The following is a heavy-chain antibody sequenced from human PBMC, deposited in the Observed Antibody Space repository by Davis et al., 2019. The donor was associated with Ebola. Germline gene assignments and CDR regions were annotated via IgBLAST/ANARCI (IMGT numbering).Heavy chain of an antibody. CDR1: GGSISSGGYY. Sequence: SETLSLTCTVSGGSISSGGYYWSWIRQHPGKGLEWIGEINHSGSTNYNPSLKSRVTISVDTSKNQFSLKLSSVTAADTAVYYCARRGLYYYGSGSYSKGRYYFDYWGQGTLVTVSS. CDR3: ARRGLYYYGSGSYSKGRYYFDY. CDR2: INHSGST. V-gene: IGHV4-31*03. J-gene: IGHJ4*02. D-gene: IGHD3-10*01.